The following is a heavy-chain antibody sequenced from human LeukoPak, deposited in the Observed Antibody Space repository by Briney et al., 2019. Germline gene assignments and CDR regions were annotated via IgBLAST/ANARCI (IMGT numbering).Heavy chain of an antibody. CDR2: INPNSGGT. D-gene: IGHD3-16*01. CDR3: ARADRLDGGPYLIGP. CDR1: GYSFTDYY. Sequence: ASVKVSCKTSGYSFTDYYMHWVRQAPGQGLEWMGWINPNSGGTSSAQKFQGRVTMTRDTSITTVYMELSWLTSDDTAIYYCARADRLDGGPYLIGPWGQGTLVTVS. J-gene: IGHJ5*02. V-gene: IGHV1-2*02.